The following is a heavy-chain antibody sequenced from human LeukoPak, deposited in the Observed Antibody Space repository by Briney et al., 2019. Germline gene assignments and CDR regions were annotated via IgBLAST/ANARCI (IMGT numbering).Heavy chain of an antibody. CDR3: AKTARYCSSTSCYAFDY. Sequence: PGGSLRLSCAASGFTFSSYGMHWVRQAPGKGLEWVSAISGSGGSTYYADSVKGRFTISRDNSKNTLYLQMNSLRAEDTAVYYCAKTARYCSSTSCYAFDYWGQGTLVTVSS. V-gene: IGHV3-23*01. CDR1: GFTFSSYG. D-gene: IGHD2-2*01. J-gene: IGHJ4*02. CDR2: ISGSGGST.